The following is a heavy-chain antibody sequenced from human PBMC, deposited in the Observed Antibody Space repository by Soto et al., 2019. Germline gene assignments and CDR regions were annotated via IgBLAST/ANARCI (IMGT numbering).Heavy chain of an antibody. J-gene: IGHJ6*02. CDR3: ARVAHVEMATIMAQPHGMDV. Sequence: QVQLVESGGGVVQPGRSLRLSCAASGFTFSSYGMHWVRQAPGKGLEWVAVIWYDGSNKYYADSVKGRFTISRDNSKNTLYLQMNSLRAEDTAVYYCARVAHVEMATIMAQPHGMDVWGQGTTVTVSS. CDR1: GFTFSSYG. CDR2: IWYDGSNK. D-gene: IGHD5-12*01. V-gene: IGHV3-33*01.